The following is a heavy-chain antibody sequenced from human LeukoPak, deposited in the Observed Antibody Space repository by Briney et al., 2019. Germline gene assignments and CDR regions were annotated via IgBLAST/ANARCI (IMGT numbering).Heavy chain of an antibody. CDR2: IYYSGTT. CDR3: AGRDYGGNSQAFDI. Sequence: SETLSLTCTVSGGSISSSSSYWDWIRQPPGKGLEWIGSIYYSGTTYYNPSLKSRVTISVDTSKNQFSLKLSSVTAADTAVYYCAGRDYGGNSQAFDIWGQGTMVTVSS. D-gene: IGHD4-23*01. V-gene: IGHV4-39*07. CDR1: GGSISSSSSY. J-gene: IGHJ3*02.